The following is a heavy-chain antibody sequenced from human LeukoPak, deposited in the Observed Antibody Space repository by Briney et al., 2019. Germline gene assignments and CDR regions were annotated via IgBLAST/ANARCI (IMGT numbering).Heavy chain of an antibody. CDR2: IYHSGST. CDR1: GGSISSGGYY. J-gene: IGHJ4*02. D-gene: IGHD3-22*01. V-gene: IGHV4-30-2*01. CDR3: ARARGAPIYYDSSGYYYDY. Sequence: SETLSLTCTVSGGSISSGGYYWSWIRQPPGKGLEWIGYIYHSGSTYYNPSLKSRVTISVDRSKNQFSLKLSSVTAADTAVYYCARARGAPIYYDSSGYYYDYWGQGTLVTVSS.